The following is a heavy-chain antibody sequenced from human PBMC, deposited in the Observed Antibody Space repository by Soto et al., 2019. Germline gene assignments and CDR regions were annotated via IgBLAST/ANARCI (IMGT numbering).Heavy chain of an antibody. V-gene: IGHV3-23*01. Sequence: GGSLILSCAASGFTFSSYAMSWVRQAPGKGLEWVSAISGSGGSTYYADSVKGRFTVSRDNSKSTLYLQINSLRTEDTAVYYCEAKFDDWGQGTLVTVAS. CDR1: GFTFSSYA. J-gene: IGHJ4*02. CDR3: EAKFDD. CDR2: ISGSGGST.